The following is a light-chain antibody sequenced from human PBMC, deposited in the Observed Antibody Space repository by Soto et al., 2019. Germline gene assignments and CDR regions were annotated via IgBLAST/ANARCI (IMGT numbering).Light chain of an antibody. Sequence: EVVVTQSPSTLSVSLGQRATLSCRTSQTVSNNLAWYRQKPGQAPSLLIYGISTRATGLPARFSGTGSGTELTLTISSLQSEDSALYYCQQYNNWPHTFGQGTKLEIK. CDR2: GIS. V-gene: IGKV3-15*01. J-gene: IGKJ2*01. CDR3: QQYNNWPHT. CDR1: QTVSNN.